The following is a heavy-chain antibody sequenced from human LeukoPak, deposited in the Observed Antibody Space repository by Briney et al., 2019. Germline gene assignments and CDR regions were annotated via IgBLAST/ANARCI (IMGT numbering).Heavy chain of an antibody. Sequence: GGSLGLSCEASGFTFSSYTMTWVRQAPGKGLEWVSAISGSGGSTHYADSVKGRFTISRDNSKNTLYLQMNSLRAEDTAVYYCAKEGGSYSHFDYWGQGTLVTVSS. CDR2: ISGSGGST. V-gene: IGHV3-23*01. J-gene: IGHJ4*02. CDR1: GFTFSSYT. CDR3: AKEGGSYSHFDY. D-gene: IGHD1-26*01.